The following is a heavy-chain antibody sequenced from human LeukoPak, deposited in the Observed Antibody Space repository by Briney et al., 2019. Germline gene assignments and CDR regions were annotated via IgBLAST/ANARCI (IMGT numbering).Heavy chain of an antibody. CDR1: GGSISSSSYY. CDR2: IYYSGST. V-gene: IGHV4-39*01. J-gene: IGHJ5*02. D-gene: IGHD3-22*01. Sequence: SETLSLTCTVSGGSISSSSYYWGWIRQPPGKGLEWIGRIYYSGSTYYNPALKIRVTISVDTSKNQFSLKLSSVTAADTAVYYCARQYYYDSSGYLDWFDPWGQGTLVTVSS. CDR3: ARQYYYDSSGYLDWFDP.